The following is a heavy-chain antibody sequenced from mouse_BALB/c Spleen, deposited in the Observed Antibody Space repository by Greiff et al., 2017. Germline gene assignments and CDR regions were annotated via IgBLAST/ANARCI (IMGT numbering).Heavy chain of an antibody. CDR3: AREASYGLYAMDY. V-gene: IGHV5-9-4*01. CDR1: GFTFSSYA. CDR2: ISSGGSYT. J-gene: IGHJ4*01. Sequence: EVKLVESGGGLVKPGGSLKLSCAASGFTFSSYAMSWVRQSPEKRLEWVAEISSGGSYTYYPDTVTGRFTISRDNAKNTLYLEMSSLRSEDTAMYYCAREASYGLYAMDYWGQGTSVTVSS. D-gene: IGHD1-1*01.